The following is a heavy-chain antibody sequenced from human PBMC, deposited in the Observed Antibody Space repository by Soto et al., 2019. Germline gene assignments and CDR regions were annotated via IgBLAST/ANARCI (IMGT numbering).Heavy chain of an antibody. Sequence: EVQLVESGGGLVQPGGSLRLSCAASGFTFSSYSMTWVRQAPGKGLEWVSYISSSGSTIYYADSVKGRFTISRDNAQKSLFLPMTSLRAEDTAVYYCARDERAYGADALDIWGQGTMVTVSS. CDR1: GFTFSSYS. D-gene: IGHD4-17*01. J-gene: IGHJ3*02. V-gene: IGHV3-48*01. CDR3: ARDERAYGADALDI. CDR2: ISSSGSTI.